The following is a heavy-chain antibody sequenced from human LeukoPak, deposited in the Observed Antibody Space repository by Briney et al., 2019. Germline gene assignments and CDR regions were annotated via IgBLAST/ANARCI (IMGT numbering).Heavy chain of an antibody. D-gene: IGHD6-13*01. V-gene: IGHV4-61*05. J-gene: IGHJ4*02. Sequence: SETLSLTCTVSGGSISSSSYYWGWIRQPPGKVLEWIGYIYYSGSTNYNPSLKSRVTISVDTSKNQFSLKLSSVTAADTAVYYCARGLGSSSPLDYWGQGTLVTVSS. CDR2: IYYSGST. CDR3: ARGLGSSSPLDY. CDR1: GGSISSSSYY.